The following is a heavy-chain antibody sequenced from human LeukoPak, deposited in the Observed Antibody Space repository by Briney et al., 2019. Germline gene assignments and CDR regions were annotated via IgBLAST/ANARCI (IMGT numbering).Heavy chain of an antibody. D-gene: IGHD3-3*01. CDR1: GFTFSSYG. V-gene: IGHV3-33*01. Sequence: GGSLRLSCAASGFTFSSYGMHWVRQAPGKGLEWVAVIWYDGSNKYYADSVKGRFTISRDNSKNTLYLQMNSLRAEDTAVYYCARAGYYLSPYFFDYWGQGTLVTVSS. CDR2: IWYDGSNK. J-gene: IGHJ4*02. CDR3: ARAGYYLSPYFFDY.